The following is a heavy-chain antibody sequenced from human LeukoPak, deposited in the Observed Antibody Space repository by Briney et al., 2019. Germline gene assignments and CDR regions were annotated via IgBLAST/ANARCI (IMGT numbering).Heavy chain of an antibody. V-gene: IGHV1-2*02. Sequence: ASVKVSCKASGGTFSSYAISWVRQAPGQGLEWMGWINPNSVGINYAQKCPGRVNMSRDTSISKAYMELSRLISDDTAVYYCARVLPGGGSYCANPLDIWGQGTMVTVSS. CDR2: INPNSVGI. J-gene: IGHJ3*02. CDR1: GGTFSSYA. CDR3: ARVLPGGGSYCANPLDI. D-gene: IGHD1-26*01.